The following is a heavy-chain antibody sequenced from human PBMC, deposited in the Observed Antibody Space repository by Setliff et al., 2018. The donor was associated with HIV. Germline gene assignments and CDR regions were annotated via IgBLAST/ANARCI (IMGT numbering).Heavy chain of an antibody. J-gene: IGHJ4*01. V-gene: IGHV4-61*09. CDR2: IYSGGTT. CDR1: GASIRSGLNY. CDR3: ARGHVVGTSRSFDL. Sequence: TLSLTCSVSGASIRSGLNYWTWIRQPAGKGLEWIGHIYSGGTTNYNPSLKRRVTISVDMSKNHFSLNLTTVSAADTAVYYCARGHVVGTSRSFDLWGRGNLVTVSS. D-gene: IGHD2-15*01.